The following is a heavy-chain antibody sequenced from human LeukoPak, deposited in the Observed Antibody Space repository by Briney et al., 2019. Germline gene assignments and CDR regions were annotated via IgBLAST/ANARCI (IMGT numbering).Heavy chain of an antibody. J-gene: IGHJ6*04. CDR3: ARGAPDCSSTSCPYYYYYGMDV. D-gene: IGHD2-2*01. CDR1: GGTFSSYA. V-gene: IGHV1-69*13. Sequence: GASVKVSCKASGGTFSSYAISWVRQDPGQGLEWMGGIIPIFGTANYAQKFQGRVTITPDESTSTAYMELSSLRSEDTAVYYCARGAPDCSSTSCPYYYYYGMDVWGKGTTVTVSS. CDR2: IIPIFGTA.